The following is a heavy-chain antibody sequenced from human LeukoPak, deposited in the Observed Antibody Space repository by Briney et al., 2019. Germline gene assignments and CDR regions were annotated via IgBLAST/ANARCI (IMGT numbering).Heavy chain of an antibody. CDR3: ARGIAAVGTPGNPRYYYYYMDV. Sequence: ASVKVSCKASGYTFTSYGISWVRQAPGQGLEWMGWISAYNGNTNYAQKLQGRVTMTTDTSTSTAYMELRSLRSDDTAVYYCARGIAAVGTPGNPRYYYYYMDVWGKGTTVTDSS. CDR1: GYTFTSYG. V-gene: IGHV1-18*01. CDR2: ISAYNGNT. D-gene: IGHD6-13*01. J-gene: IGHJ6*03.